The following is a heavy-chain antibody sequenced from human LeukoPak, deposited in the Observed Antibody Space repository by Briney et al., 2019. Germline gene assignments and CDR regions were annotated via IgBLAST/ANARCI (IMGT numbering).Heavy chain of an antibody. Sequence: PGGSLRLSCAASGFAFSSFGMHWVRQAPGKGLAGVAVIWYDGTNKYYADSVKGGFTISRDNSKNTLYLQINSLRAEDTVVYYCARATVTRWFDPWGQGTLVTVSS. V-gene: IGHV3-33*01. CDR1: GFAFSSFG. CDR3: ARATVTRWFDP. J-gene: IGHJ5*02. CDR2: IWYDGTNK. D-gene: IGHD4-17*01.